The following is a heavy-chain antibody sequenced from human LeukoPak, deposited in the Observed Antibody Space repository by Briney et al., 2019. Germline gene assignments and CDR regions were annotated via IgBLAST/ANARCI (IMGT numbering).Heavy chain of an antibody. Sequence: GGSLRLSCAASGFTFSNYWKNWVRQATGKGLEWVTNIKAEGSETYYVDSVKGRFTISRDNAKNSVYLQMNSLRAEDTAIYSYARAGKFDSWGQGTLVTVSA. J-gene: IGHJ5*01. CDR3: ARAGKFDS. CDR1: GFTFSNYW. V-gene: IGHV3-7*05. CDR2: IKAEGSET.